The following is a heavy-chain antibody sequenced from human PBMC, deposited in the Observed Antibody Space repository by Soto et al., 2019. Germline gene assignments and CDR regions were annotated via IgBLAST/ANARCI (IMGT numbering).Heavy chain of an antibody. Sequence: PGGSLRLSCTASGFTFGDYAMSWFRQAPGKGLEWVGFIRSKAYGGTTEYAASVKGRFTISRDDSKSIAYLQMNSLKTEDTAVYYCTWSRYFDWLPGPYYYGMDVWGQGTTVTVSS. CDR1: GFTFGDYA. CDR3: TWSRYFDWLPGPYYYGMDV. J-gene: IGHJ6*02. V-gene: IGHV3-49*03. D-gene: IGHD3-9*01. CDR2: IRSKAYGGTT.